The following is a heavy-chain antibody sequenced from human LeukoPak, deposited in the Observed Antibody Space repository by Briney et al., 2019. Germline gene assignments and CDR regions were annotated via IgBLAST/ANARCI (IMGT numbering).Heavy chain of an antibody. CDR3: AILAARKGAFDI. Sequence: ASVKVSCKASGYTFTGYYMHWVRQAPGQGLEWMGWINPNSGGTNYAQKFQGRVTMTRDTSISTAYMELSRLRSDDTAVYYCAILAARKGAFDIWGQGTMVTVSS. J-gene: IGHJ3*02. V-gene: IGHV1-2*02. CDR1: GYTFTGYY. CDR2: INPNSGGT. D-gene: IGHD6-6*01.